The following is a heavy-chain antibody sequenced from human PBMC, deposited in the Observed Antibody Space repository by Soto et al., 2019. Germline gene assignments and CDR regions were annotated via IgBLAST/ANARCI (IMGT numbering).Heavy chain of an antibody. CDR3: ASAMYSSGARLYNWFDP. Sequence: PGGSLRLSCAASGFTFSIYAMHWVRQAPGKGLEYVSAISSNGVSTYYANSVKGRVTISRDNSKNTLYLQMGSLRAEDMAVYYCASAMYSSGARLYNWFDPWGQGTQVTVSS. J-gene: IGHJ5*02. CDR1: GFTFSIYA. V-gene: IGHV3-64*01. CDR2: ISSNGVST. D-gene: IGHD6-19*01.